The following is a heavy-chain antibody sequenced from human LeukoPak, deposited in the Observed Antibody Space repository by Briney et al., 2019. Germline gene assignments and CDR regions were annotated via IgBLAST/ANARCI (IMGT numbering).Heavy chain of an antibody. CDR2: ISWDGGST. CDR3: AKSGTNGYYYHSPDY. J-gene: IGHJ4*02. D-gene: IGHD3-22*01. Sequence: GRSLRLSCAASGFTFHDYAMHWVRRAPGKGLEWVSLISWDGGSTYYADSVKGRFTISRDNSKNSLYLQMNSLRAEDTALYYCAKSGTNGYYYHSPDYWGQGTLVTVSS. CDR1: GFTFHDYA. V-gene: IGHV3-43D*03.